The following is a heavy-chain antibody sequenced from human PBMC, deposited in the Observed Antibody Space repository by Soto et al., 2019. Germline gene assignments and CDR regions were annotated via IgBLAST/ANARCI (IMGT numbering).Heavy chain of an antibody. D-gene: IGHD7-27*01. Sequence: EVELVESGGGLVQPGGSLRLSCAASGFTFRTYWMHWVRQVPGTGPVWVSHINSDGTGTSYADSVKGRFTISRDNARNTLYLQMNSLIDEDTAVYYCARDTPGDGIDYWGQGTLVTVSS. J-gene: IGHJ4*02. V-gene: IGHV3-74*01. CDR1: GFTFRTYW. CDR2: INSDGTGT. CDR3: ARDTPGDGIDY.